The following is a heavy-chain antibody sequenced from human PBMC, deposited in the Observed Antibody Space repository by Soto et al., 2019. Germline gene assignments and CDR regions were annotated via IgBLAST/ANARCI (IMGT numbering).Heavy chain of an antibody. CDR2: IIPIFGTA. CDR1: GGTFSSYA. Sequence: QVQLVQSGAEVKKPGSSVKVSCKASGGTFSSYAISWVRQAPGQGLEWMGGIIPIFGTANYAQKFQGRVTITADESTSTAYMELSSLRSEETAVYYCARPPVNGTPNWEPKPNYYYCGMDVWGQGTTVTVSS. J-gene: IGHJ6*02. D-gene: IGHD1-20*01. CDR3: ARPPVNGTPNWEPKPNYYYCGMDV. V-gene: IGHV1-69*01.